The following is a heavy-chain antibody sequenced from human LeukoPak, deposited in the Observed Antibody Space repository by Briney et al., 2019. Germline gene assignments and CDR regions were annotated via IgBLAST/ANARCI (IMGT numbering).Heavy chain of an antibody. V-gene: IGHV4-39*07. D-gene: IGHD5-24*01. J-gene: IGHJ5*02. CDR2: IYYSGST. CDR3: ARDRDGYTLSPFDP. Sequence: SETLSLTCTVSGGSISSSSYYWGWIRQPPGKGLEWIGSIYYSGSTYYNPSLKSRVTISVDTSKNQFSLKLSSVTAADTAVYYCARDRDGYTLSPFDPWGQGTLVTVSS. CDR1: GGSISSSSYY.